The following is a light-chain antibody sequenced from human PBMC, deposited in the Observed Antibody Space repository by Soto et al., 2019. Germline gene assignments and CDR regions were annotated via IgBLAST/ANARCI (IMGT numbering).Light chain of an antibody. J-gene: IGKJ3*01. CDR2: DAS. Sequence: EIVLTQSPATLSLSPGERATLSCRASQSVISYLAWYQQKPGKAPRLLIYDASNRATGIPARFSGSGSGTDFTLTISRLEPEDFAVYSCQQRSNWPLVFGPGTKVDIK. V-gene: IGKV3-11*01. CDR1: QSVISY. CDR3: QQRSNWPLV.